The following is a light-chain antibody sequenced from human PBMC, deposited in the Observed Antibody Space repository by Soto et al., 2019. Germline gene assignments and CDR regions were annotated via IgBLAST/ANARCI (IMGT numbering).Light chain of an antibody. J-gene: IGLJ1*01. CDR1: SSDVGRYNI. V-gene: IGLV2-14*02. CDR2: EVN. Sequence: QSALTQPASVSGSPGQSITISCTGSSSDVGRYNIVSWYQQHPGKAPKLMIYEVNKRPSGVPDRFSGSKSGNTASLTVSGLQAEDEADYYCSSYAGSSNVFGTGTKLTVL. CDR3: SSYAGSSNV.